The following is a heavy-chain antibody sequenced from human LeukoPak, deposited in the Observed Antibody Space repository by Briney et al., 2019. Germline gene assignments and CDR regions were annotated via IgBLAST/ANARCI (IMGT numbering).Heavy chain of an antibody. J-gene: IGHJ6*02. Sequence: GGSLRLSCAASGFTFSNAWMSWVRQAPGKGLEWVGRIKSKTDGGTTDYAAPVKGRFTISRDDSKNTLYLQMNSLKTEDTAVYYCSRFYGDYYYYYDMDAWGQGTTVTVSS. CDR1: GFTFSNAW. CDR3: SRFYGDYYYYYDMDA. CDR2: IKSKTDGGTT. D-gene: IGHD4-17*01. V-gene: IGHV3-15*01.